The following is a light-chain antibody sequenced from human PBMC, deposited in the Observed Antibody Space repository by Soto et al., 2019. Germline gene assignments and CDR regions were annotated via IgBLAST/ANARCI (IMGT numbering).Light chain of an antibody. V-gene: IGLV2-14*01. Sequence: QSALTQPASVSGSPEQSITISCTGTGSDAGGYNYVSWYQQHPGKAPKLMIYEVSNRPSGVSNRFSGSKSGNTASLTISGLQAEDEAAYYCSSYTSSTTLGVLFGGGTKLTVL. J-gene: IGLJ2*01. CDR3: SSYTSSTTLGVL. CDR1: GSDAGGYNY. CDR2: EVS.